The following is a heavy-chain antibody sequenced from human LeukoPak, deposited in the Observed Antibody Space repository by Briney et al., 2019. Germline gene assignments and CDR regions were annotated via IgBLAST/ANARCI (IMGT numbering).Heavy chain of an antibody. V-gene: IGHV1-2*02. CDR1: GYTFTGYY. J-gene: IGHJ6*03. Sequence: GASVKVSCKASGYTFTGYYMHWVRQAPGQGLEWMGWINPNSGGTNYAQKFQGRVTMTRDTSISTAYMELSRLRSDDTAVYYCARDSGGTSDWPYYHYYMDVWGKGTTVTVSS. CDR2: INPNSGGT. D-gene: IGHD6-19*01. CDR3: ARDSGGTSDWPYYHYYMDV.